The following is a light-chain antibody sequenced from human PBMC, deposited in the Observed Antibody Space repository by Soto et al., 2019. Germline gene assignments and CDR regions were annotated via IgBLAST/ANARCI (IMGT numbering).Light chain of an antibody. V-gene: IGKV3-11*01. CDR1: QSITGF. J-gene: IGKJ4*01. CDR3: QQRIDWPTLT. Sequence: EIVLTQSPAILSLSPGERATLTCRASQSITGFLAWYQHKPGQAPRLLIWDATNRAPGIPARFSGSGFGADYTLTISSLDSEDSAVYFCQQRIDWPTLTFGGGTKV. CDR2: DAT.